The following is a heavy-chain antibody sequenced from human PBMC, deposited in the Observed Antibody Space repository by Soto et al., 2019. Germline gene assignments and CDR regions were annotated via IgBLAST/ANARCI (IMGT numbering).Heavy chain of an antibody. D-gene: IGHD1-26*01. CDR1: GGSISSSSYY. Sequence: SETLSLTCTVSGGSISSSSYYWGWIRQPPGKGLEWIGSIYYSGSTYYNPSLKSRVTISVDTSKNQFSLKLSSVTAADTAVYYCARHEGGVGASQPFYDFDSWGQAPLVTVSS. CDR2: IYYSGST. V-gene: IGHV4-39*01. J-gene: IGHJ4*02. CDR3: ARHEGGVGASQPFYDFDS.